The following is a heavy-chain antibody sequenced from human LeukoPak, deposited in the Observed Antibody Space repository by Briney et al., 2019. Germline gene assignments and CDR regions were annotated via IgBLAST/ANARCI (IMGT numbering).Heavy chain of an antibody. D-gene: IGHD2-2*01. CDR2: ISHDGTVR. CDR3: AKVGSQYASSWFDH. J-gene: IGHJ5*02. V-gene: IGHV3-30*18. CDR1: GFTFSSYG. Sequence: GGSLSLSCAASGFTFSSYGMQWVRPAPGMGPEWVSVISHDGTVRHYADSVKGRFTISRDSSTNRLYLQMDSLRTEDTAVYYCAKVGSQYASSWFDHWGQGTLVTVSS.